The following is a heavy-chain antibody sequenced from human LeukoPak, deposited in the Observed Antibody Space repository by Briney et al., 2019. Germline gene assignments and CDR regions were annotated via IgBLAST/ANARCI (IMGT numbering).Heavy chain of an antibody. J-gene: IGHJ4*02. CDR3: ARHDSRGYSG. CDR1: GFTFSSYR. V-gene: IGHV3-21*01. CDR2: ISGSSSYI. Sequence: PGGSLRLSCAASGFTFSSYRMNWVRRAPGKGLEWVSSISGSSSYIYYADSVKGRFTISRDNAKNSLYLQMNSLKAEDTAVYYCARHDSRGYSGWGQGTLVTVSS. D-gene: IGHD5-12*01.